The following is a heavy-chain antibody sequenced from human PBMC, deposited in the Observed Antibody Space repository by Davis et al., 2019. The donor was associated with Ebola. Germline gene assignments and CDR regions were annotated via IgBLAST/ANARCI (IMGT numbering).Heavy chain of an antibody. V-gene: IGHV1-2*06. J-gene: IGHJ6*02. CDR3: ARDRPLDFFFGDYYGMDV. Sequence: ASVKVSCKASRYTFTGYYMHWVRQAPGQGLEWMGRINPNSGGTNYAQKFQGRVTMTRDTSISTAYMELSSLRSEDTAVYYCARDRPLDFFFGDYYGMDVWGQGTTVTVSS. D-gene: IGHD3-16*01. CDR1: RYTFTGYY. CDR2: INPNSGGT.